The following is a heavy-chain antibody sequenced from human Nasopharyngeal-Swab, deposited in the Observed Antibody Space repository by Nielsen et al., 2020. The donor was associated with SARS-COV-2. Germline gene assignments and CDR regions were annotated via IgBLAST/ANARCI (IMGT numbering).Heavy chain of an antibody. Sequence: WIRQPPGKGLGWIGYIYYSGSTNYNPSLKSRVTISVDTSKNQFPLKLSSVTAADTAVYYCARGPDRNYDFWSGYYTPSSYYYYYMDVWGKGTTVTVSS. J-gene: IGHJ6*03. D-gene: IGHD3-3*01. CDR2: IYYSGST. CDR3: ARGPDRNYDFWSGYYTPSSYYYYYMDV. V-gene: IGHV4-59*01.